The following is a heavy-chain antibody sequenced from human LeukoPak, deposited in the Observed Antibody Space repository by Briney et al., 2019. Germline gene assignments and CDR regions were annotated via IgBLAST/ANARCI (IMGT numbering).Heavy chain of an antibody. J-gene: IGHJ4*02. D-gene: IGHD1-26*01. CDR2: VSNSGGST. CDR1: GFTFSSYA. Sequence: GGSLRLSCAASGFTFSSYAMNWVRQAPGKGLEWVSAVSNSGGSTFYADSVKGRFTVSRDNSKSTLYLQMNSLRAGDTAVYYCARTPYLLRFFFDYWGQGTLVTVSS. V-gene: IGHV3-23*01. CDR3: ARTPYLLRFFFDY.